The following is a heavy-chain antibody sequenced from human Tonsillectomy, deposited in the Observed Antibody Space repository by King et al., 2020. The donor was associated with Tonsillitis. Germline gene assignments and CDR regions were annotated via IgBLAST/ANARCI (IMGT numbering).Heavy chain of an antibody. CDR3: AREDISSWPLRGDYYYYGMDV. V-gene: IGHV3-48*01. D-gene: IGHD6-13*01. Sequence: QLVQSGGGLVQPGGSLRLSCAASGFTFTSYSMNWVRQAPGKGLEWVSYISDSSSTIYYADSVKGRFTISRDNAKNSLYLQMNSLRAEDTAVYYCAREDISSWPLRGDYYYYGMDVWGQGTTVTVSS. CDR2: ISDSSSTI. CDR1: GFTFTSYS. J-gene: IGHJ6*02.